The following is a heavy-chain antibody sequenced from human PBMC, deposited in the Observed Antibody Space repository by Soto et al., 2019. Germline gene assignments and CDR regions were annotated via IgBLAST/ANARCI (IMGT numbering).Heavy chain of an antibody. CDR3: ARHVANYGLLDY. CDR2: IHYTGST. CDR1: GDSISGFY. J-gene: IGHJ4*02. D-gene: IGHD4-17*01. V-gene: IGHV4-59*08. Sequence: PSETLSLTCAVSGDSISGFYCSWIRQPPGKGLEWIGYIHYTGSTNYNPSLKSRVTISVDTSKNQFSLKVSSVTAADTAVYYCARHVANYGLLDYWGQGTLVTVSS.